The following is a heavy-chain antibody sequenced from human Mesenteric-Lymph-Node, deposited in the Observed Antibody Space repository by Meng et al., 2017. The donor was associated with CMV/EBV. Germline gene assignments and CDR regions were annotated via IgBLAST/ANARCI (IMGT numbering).Heavy chain of an antibody. CDR2: IIPIFGTA. Sequence: SVKVSCKASGGTFSSYAISWVRQAPGQGLEWMGGIIPIFGTANYAQKFQGRVTITTDESTSTAYMELSSLRSEDTAVYYCARRPISYVTTWEHYDDYWGQGTLVTVSS. D-gene: IGHD3-10*02. J-gene: IGHJ4*02. V-gene: IGHV1-69*05. CDR1: GGTFSSYA. CDR3: ARRPISYVTTWEHYDDY.